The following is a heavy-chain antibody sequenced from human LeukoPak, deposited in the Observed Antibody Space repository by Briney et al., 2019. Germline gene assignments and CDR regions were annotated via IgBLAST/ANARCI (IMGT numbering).Heavy chain of an antibody. D-gene: IGHD2-15*01. J-gene: IGHJ4*02. CDR1: GFTFSSYA. CDR2: ISGSGGST. CDR3: AKGRRVWGIVVVVAATLGYFDY. V-gene: IGHV3-23*01. Sequence: GGSLRLSCAASGFTFSSYAMSWVRQAPGKGLEWVSAISGSGGSTYYADSVKGRFTISRDNSKNTLYLQMNSLRAEDTAVYCCAKGRRVWGIVVVVAATLGYFDYWGQGTLVTVSS.